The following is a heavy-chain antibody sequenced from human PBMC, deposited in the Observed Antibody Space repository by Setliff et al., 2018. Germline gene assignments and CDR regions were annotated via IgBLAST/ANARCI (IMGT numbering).Heavy chain of an antibody. CDR1: GGSISNTYYY. V-gene: IGHV4-4*07. J-gene: IGHJ4*02. D-gene: IGHD6-19*01. CDR2: IYTSGST. CDR3: ATSGFCSAGSCYSFDD. Sequence: PSETLSLTCTVSGGSISNTYYYWSWIRQPAGQGLEWIGQIYTSGSTNYNPSLKSRVTMSIDTSKNRFSLNLTSVTAADTAVYYCATSGFCSAGSCYSFDDWGQGALVTVSS.